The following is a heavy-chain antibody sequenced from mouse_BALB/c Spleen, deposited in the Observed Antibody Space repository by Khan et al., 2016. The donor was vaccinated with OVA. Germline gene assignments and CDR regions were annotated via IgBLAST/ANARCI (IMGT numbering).Heavy chain of an antibody. CDR3: ARSPYGNFAY. CDR1: GFTFSTFA. V-gene: IGHV5-9-3*01. J-gene: IGHJ3*01. D-gene: IGHD2-1*01. Sequence: EVKLMESGGGLVKPGGSLKLSCAVSGFTFSTFAMSWVRQTPEKRLEWVATISSDGDYTFYPDIVTGRFTISRDNSKNTLYLQMSSLRSEDTAMYYCARSPYGNFAYWGQGTLVTVSA. CDR2: ISSDGDYT.